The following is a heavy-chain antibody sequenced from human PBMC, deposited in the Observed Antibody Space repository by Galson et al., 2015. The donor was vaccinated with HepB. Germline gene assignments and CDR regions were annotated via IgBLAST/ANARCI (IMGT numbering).Heavy chain of an antibody. V-gene: IGHV3-23*01. D-gene: IGHD1-1*01. CDR2: ISGSASST. J-gene: IGHJ4*02. CDR3: AKLLDFHSFDY. CDR1: GFPFSGSA. Sequence: SLRLSCAASGFPFSGSAMSWVRQAPGKGLEWVSAISGSASSTYYANSVKGRSTISRDNSKNTMYMQMNSLRAEDTAVYYCAKLLDFHSFDYWGQGTLVTVSS.